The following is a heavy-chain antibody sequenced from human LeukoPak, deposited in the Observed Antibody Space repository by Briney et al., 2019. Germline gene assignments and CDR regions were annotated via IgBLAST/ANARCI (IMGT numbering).Heavy chain of an antibody. V-gene: IGHV4-34*01. CDR2: INHRGKT. D-gene: IGHD3-22*01. J-gene: IGHJ3*01. Sequence: PSETLSLTCVVYGGSFSGFSWNWIRQPPGEGLGWIGEINHRGKTTYDPSLMSRVTISLDTSKSQISLKLTSVTAADTAIYYCARKYDNIIPDAFDVWGQGTMVTVSS. CDR1: GGSFSGFS. CDR3: ARKYDNIIPDAFDV.